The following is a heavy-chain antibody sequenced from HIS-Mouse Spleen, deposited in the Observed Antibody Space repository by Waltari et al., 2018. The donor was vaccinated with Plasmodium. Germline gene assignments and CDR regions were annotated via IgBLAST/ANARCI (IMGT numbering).Heavy chain of an antibody. CDR2: KSYDGSNK. J-gene: IGHJ4*02. D-gene: IGHD3-16*01. Sequence: QVQLVESGGGVVQPGRSLRLSCAASGFTFSSYGMHWVRQAPGKGLGWVAVKSYDGSNKYYADSGKGRFTISRDNSKNTLYLQMNSLRAEDTAVYYCAKAQGVINFDYWGQGTLVTVSS. CDR3: AKAQGVINFDY. V-gene: IGHV3-30*18. CDR1: GFTFSSYG.